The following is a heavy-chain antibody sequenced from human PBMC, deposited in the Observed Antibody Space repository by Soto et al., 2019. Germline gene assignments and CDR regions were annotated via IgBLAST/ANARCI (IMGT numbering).Heavy chain of an antibody. CDR1: GGSFSGYY. Sequence: SETLSLTCAVYGGSFSGYYWSWIRQPPGKGLEWIGEINHSGSTNYNPSLKSRVTISVDTSKNKFSLKLSSVTAADTAVYYCARGLPTGDNYYYYYYYMDVWGKGTTVTVSS. CDR2: INHSGST. J-gene: IGHJ6*03. V-gene: IGHV4-34*01. CDR3: ARGLPTGDNYYYYYYYMDV. D-gene: IGHD7-27*01.